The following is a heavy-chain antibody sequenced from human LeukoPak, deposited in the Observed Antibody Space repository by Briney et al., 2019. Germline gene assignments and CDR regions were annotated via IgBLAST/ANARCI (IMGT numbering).Heavy chain of an antibody. CDR1: GFTVSNNY. V-gene: IGHV3-53*01. D-gene: IGHD2-21*02. Sequence: GGSLRLSCAASGFTVSNNYMSWVRQAPGMGLEWVSVIYSGGSTYYADSVKGRFTISRDNSKNTPFLQMNSLRAEDTAVYYCARDRNGDQRANAFDIWGQGTMVTVSS. CDR3: ARDRNGDQRANAFDI. CDR2: IYSGGST. J-gene: IGHJ3*02.